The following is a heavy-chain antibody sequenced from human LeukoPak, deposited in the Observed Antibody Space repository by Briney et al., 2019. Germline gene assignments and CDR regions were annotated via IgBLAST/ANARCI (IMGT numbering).Heavy chain of an antibody. CDR1: GYSFTSYW. Sequence: GESLKISCKGSGYSFTSYWIGWVRQMPGKGLEWMGIIYPGDSDTRYSPSFQGQVTISADKSISTAYLQWSSLKASDTAMYYCASQTVMVRAVNDAFDIWGQGTMVTVSS. CDR3: ASQTVMVRAVNDAFDI. D-gene: IGHD3-10*01. J-gene: IGHJ3*02. V-gene: IGHV5-51*01. CDR2: IYPGDSDT.